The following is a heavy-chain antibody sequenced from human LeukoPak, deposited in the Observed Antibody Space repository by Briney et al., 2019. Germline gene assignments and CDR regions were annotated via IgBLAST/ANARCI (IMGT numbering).Heavy chain of an antibody. CDR1: GFTFSTYG. V-gene: IGHV3-21*01. CDR2: IDSGSYT. J-gene: IGHJ4*02. Sequence: GESLRLSCAASGFTFSTYGTNWVRQAPGKGLEWVSSIDSGSYTYYADSVKGRFTISRDNAKNSLYLQINSLRVDDTAVYYCASEGVVGGAAHFDYWGQGTLVTVSS. D-gene: IGHD1-26*01. CDR3: ASEGVVGGAAHFDY.